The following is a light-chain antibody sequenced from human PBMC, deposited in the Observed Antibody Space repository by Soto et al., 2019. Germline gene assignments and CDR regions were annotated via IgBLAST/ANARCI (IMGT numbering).Light chain of an antibody. CDR3: SSYTSRSTRV. Sequence: QSALTQPASVSGSPGQSITISCTGTSSDVGGYNYVSWYQQHPGKAPKLMIYEVSNRPSGVSNRFSGSKSGNTASLTISGLQAEDGADDYCSSYTSRSTRVFGGGTKVTVL. V-gene: IGLV2-14*01. J-gene: IGLJ3*02. CDR2: EVS. CDR1: SSDVGGYNY.